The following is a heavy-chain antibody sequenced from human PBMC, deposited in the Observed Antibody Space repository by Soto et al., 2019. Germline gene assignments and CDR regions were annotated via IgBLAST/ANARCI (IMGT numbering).Heavy chain of an antibody. D-gene: IGHD3-10*01. CDR2: IYYSGGT. Sequence: SETLSLTCTVSGGSISSSSYYWAWIRQPPGKGLEWIGSIYYSGGTYYKPSLKSRITISIDTSKNQFSLKLSSVTAADTAVYYCARRVKGTMVPAFDYWGQGILVTVSS. V-gene: IGHV4-39*01. J-gene: IGHJ4*02. CDR1: GGSISSSSYY. CDR3: ARRVKGTMVPAFDY.